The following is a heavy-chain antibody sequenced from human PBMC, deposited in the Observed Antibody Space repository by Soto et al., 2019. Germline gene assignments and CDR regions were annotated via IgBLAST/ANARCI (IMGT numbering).Heavy chain of an antibody. CDR1: GGTFSSYA. CDR2: IIPIFGTA. Sequence: VASVKVSCKASGGTFSSYAISWVRQAPGQGLEWMGGIIPIFGTANYAQKFQGRVTITADESTSTAYMELSSLRSEDTAVYYCARVRDPKLRFLEWSSNDYYYGMDVWGQGTTVTVSS. J-gene: IGHJ6*02. CDR3: ARVRDPKLRFLEWSSNDYYYGMDV. V-gene: IGHV1-69*13. D-gene: IGHD3-3*01.